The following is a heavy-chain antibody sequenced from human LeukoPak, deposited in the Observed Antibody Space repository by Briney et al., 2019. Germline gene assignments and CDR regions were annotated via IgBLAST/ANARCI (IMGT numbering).Heavy chain of an antibody. CDR2: IWSDGSNK. D-gene: IGHD6-13*01. CDR3: AKDNQGELVAAALVH. CDR1: GFIFSGYG. J-gene: IGHJ3*01. V-gene: IGHV3-33*03. Sequence: GGSLRLSCAASGFIFSGYGMHWVRQAPGKGLEWVTVIWSDGSNKYYADSVKGRFTISRDNAKNSLYLQMNSLRAEDTALYYCAKDNQGELVAAALVHWGQGTMVTVSS.